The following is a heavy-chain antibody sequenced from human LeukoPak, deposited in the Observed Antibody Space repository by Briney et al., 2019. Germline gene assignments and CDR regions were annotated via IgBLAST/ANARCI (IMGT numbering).Heavy chain of an antibody. Sequence: ASVKVSCKTSGYSFTDYYMHWVRQAPGQGLEWMGWINPYSGGTSSAQKFQGRVTMTRDTSISTVYMQVSWLTSDDTAIYYCAGEAGLMGGRYLTGRWGQEPLVTVSS. CDR2: INPYSGGT. CDR1: GYSFTDYY. CDR3: AGEAGLMGGRYLTGR. J-gene: IGHJ4*02. D-gene: IGHD3-16*01. V-gene: IGHV1-2*02.